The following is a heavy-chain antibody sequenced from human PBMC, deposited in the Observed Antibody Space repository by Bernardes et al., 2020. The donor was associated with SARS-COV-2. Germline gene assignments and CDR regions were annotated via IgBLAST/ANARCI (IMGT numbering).Heavy chain of an antibody. J-gene: IGHJ4*02. V-gene: IGHV4-31*03. Sequence: SESLSLTCTVSGGSISSGGYYWSWLRQHPGKGLEWFGHIYYSGSTYYNPSLKSRVTLTVDTSKNQFSLKLSAVTAADTAVYYCARGDGGYYGSGSYYADYWGQGTLVTVSS. CDR2: IYYSGST. CDR1: GGSISSGGYY. D-gene: IGHD3-10*01. CDR3: ARGDGGYYGSGSYYADY.